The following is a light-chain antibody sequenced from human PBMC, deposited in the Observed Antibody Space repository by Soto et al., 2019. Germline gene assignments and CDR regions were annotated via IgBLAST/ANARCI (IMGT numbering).Light chain of an antibody. CDR2: DVT. CDR1: SSDVGAYNS. CDR3: SSYTKSNTRV. J-gene: IGLJ1*01. Sequence: VLTQPASVSGSPGQSITISCTGTSSDVGAYNSVSWYQQHPGKAPKLMIYDVTNRPSGVSDRFSGSQSGNTASLTISGLQAEDEADYYCSSYTKSNTRVFGAGTKSPS. V-gene: IGLV2-14*01.